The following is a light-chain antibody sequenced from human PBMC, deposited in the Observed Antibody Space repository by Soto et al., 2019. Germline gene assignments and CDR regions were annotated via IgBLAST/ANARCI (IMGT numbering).Light chain of an antibody. V-gene: IGKV1-5*03. J-gene: IGKJ1*01. CDR3: QQYNSYRT. Sequence: DIQMTQSPSTLSAFVGDRVTITCRASESIKTWLAWYQQKPGKAPKLLIYKASSVDSGVPSRFSGSGSGTEFTLTISSLQPDDFATYYCQQYNSYRTFGQGTKVDIK. CDR1: ESIKTW. CDR2: KAS.